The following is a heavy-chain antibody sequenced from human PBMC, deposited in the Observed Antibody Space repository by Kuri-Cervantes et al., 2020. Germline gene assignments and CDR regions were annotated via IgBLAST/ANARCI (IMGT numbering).Heavy chain of an antibody. D-gene: IGHD5-18*01. J-gene: IGHJ6*02. CDR1: GGSVSSGSYY. CDR3: ARVGYSYATYGMDV. V-gene: IGHV4-61*01. Sequence: SETLSLTCTVSGGSVSSGSYYWSWIRQPPGKGLEWIGYIYYSGSTNYNPSLKCRVTISVDTSKNQFSLKLSSVTAADTAVYYCARVGYSYATYGMDVWGQGTTVTVSS. CDR2: IYYSGST.